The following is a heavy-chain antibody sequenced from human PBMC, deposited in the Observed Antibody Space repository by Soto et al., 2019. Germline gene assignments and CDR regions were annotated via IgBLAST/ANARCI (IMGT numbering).Heavy chain of an antibody. CDR3: VRSYTLMVAALGE. D-gene: IGHD3-16*01. CDR1: GGSVNSGSYY. Sequence: SETLSLTCTVSGGSVNSGSYYWNWIRQPPGKGLEWLGYVFYSGNSNYKPSVRSRVAISVDTSKNQFFLRLSSVTAADTAVYYCVRSYTLMVAALGEWGQGTLVTVSS. V-gene: IGHV4-61*01. CDR2: VFYSGNS. J-gene: IGHJ1*01.